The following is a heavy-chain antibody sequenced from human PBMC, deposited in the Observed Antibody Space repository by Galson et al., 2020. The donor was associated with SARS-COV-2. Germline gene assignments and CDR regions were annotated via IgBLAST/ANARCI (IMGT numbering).Heavy chain of an antibody. D-gene: IGHD3-10*01. CDR1: GFAFSSYT. CDR3: ARSPPASTSGTSIYFDY. J-gene: IGHJ4*02. Sequence: GESLKISCAASGFAFSSYTMNWVRQAPGKGLEWVTSLDTSSTYIYHADSLKGRFTISRDNAENSLYVQMNSLRAEDTAVYYCARSPPASTSGTSIYFDYWGQGTQVTVSS. CDR2: LDTSSTYI. V-gene: IGHV3-21*01.